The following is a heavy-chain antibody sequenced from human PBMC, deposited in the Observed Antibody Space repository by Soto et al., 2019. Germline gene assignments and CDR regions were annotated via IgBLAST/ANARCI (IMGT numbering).Heavy chain of an antibody. CDR2: IYYSGTT. CDR3: ASLYDSPYYFDY. J-gene: IGHJ4*02. Sequence: QVQLQESGPGLVKPSETLSLTCTVSGGSIRSYYWSWIRQPPGKGLEWIGYIYYSGTTNYNPSLKSRVTISIDTSKNQFSLKLSSVTAADTAVYYCASLYDSPYYFDYWGQGTLVTVSS. D-gene: IGHD3-22*01. CDR1: GGSIRSYY. V-gene: IGHV4-59*08.